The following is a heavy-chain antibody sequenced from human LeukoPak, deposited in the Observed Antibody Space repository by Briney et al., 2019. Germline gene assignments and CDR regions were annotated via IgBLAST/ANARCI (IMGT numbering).Heavy chain of an antibody. D-gene: IGHD5-12*01. CDR2: MYYSGST. CDR1: GGSISSSSYY. J-gene: IGHJ4*02. V-gene: IGHV4-39*01. Sequence: SETLPLTCTVSGGSISSSSYYWGWIRQPPGKGLEWIGSMYYSGSTYYNPSLKSRVTISVDTSKNQFSLKLSSVTAADTAVYYCARRSPGGYETFDYWGQGTLVTVSS. CDR3: ARRSPGGYETFDY.